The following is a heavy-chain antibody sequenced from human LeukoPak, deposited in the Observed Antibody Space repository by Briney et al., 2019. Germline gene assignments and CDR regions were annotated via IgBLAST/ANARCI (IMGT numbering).Heavy chain of an antibody. D-gene: IGHD2-2*01. CDR2: IKQDGSKE. J-gene: IGHJ3*01. Sequence: GGSLRLSCGASGFTFSNYWMTWFRQAPGKGLEWVANIKQDGSKENYVDSMKGRFTISRDNAKNSLYLQMNSLRAEDTAVYYCAGDGGDCSGSNCYDAFDVWGQGTMVTVSS. CDR3: AGDGGDCSGSNCYDAFDV. V-gene: IGHV3-7*04. CDR1: GFTFSNYW.